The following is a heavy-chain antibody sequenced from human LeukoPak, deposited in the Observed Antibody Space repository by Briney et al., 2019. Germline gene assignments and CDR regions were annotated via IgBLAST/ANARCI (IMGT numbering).Heavy chain of an antibody. Sequence: SQTLSLTCAVSGGSISSGGYSWSWIRQPPGKGLEWIGYIYHSGSTYYNPSLKSRVTISVDRSKNQFSLKLSSVTAADTAVYYCARGPYCGGGSCPLYFDYWGQGTLVTVSS. CDR3: ARGPYCGGGSCPLYFDY. CDR1: GGSISSGGYS. V-gene: IGHV4-30-2*01. J-gene: IGHJ4*02. D-gene: IGHD2-15*01. CDR2: IYHSGST.